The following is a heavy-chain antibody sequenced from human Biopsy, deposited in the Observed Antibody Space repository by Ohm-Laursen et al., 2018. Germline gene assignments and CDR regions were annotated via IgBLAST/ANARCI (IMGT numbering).Heavy chain of an antibody. CDR2: IFKDGNT. CDR1: GYSISSDYR. J-gene: IGHJ4*02. Sequence: GTLSLTCAVSGYSISSDYRWGWIRQAPGKTLEWLGNIFKDGNTHYNPSLRSRLIISIDTSKNQFSLMMTSVSGADTAVFYCARRGSGGRSFDYWGQGSLVTVSS. CDR3: ARRGSGGRSFDY. V-gene: IGHV4-38-2*01. D-gene: IGHD2-15*01.